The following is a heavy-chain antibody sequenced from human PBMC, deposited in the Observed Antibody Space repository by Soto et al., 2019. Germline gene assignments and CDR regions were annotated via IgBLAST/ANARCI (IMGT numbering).Heavy chain of an antibody. J-gene: IGHJ4*02. Sequence: QVQLVESGGGVVQPGRSLRLSCAASGFIFSTYGIHWVRQAPGKGLEWVAVIWHDGSYKYYADSVKGRFTISRDNSKNTLYLQMNSLTAGDTAVYYCARAVGPFDYWGQGTLVTVSS. V-gene: IGHV3-33*01. CDR1: GFIFSTYG. D-gene: IGHD1-26*01. CDR2: IWHDGSYK. CDR3: ARAVGPFDY.